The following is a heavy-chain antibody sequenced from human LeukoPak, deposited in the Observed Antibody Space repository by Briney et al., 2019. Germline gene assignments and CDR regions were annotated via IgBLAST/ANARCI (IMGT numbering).Heavy chain of an antibody. CDR1: GGSISSSSYY. J-gene: IGHJ4*02. V-gene: IGHV4-39*01. CDR3: ARLIAVADQSFDY. D-gene: IGHD6-19*01. Sequence: PSETLSLTCTVSGGSISSSSYYWGWIRQPPGKELEWIGSIYYSGSTYYNPSLKSRVTISVDTSKNQFSLKLSSVTAADTAVYYCARLIAVADQSFDYWGQGTLVTVSS. CDR2: IYYSGST.